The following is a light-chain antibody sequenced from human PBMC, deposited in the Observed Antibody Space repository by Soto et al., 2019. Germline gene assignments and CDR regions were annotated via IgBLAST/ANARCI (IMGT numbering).Light chain of an antibody. CDR1: QDISRW. CDR2: GAY. Sequence: DIQMTQSPSSVSASVGDRATITCRASQDISRWLVWYQQKPGKAPKLLIYGAYSLQSGVPSRFSGSGSGTDFTLTISSLQPEDCATYYCQQANSFPLTFGGGTKVELK. V-gene: IGKV1-12*01. CDR3: QQANSFPLT. J-gene: IGKJ4*01.